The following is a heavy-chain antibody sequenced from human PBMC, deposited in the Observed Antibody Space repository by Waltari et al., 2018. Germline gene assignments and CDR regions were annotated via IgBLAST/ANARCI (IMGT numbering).Heavy chain of an antibody. CDR1: GGSFSGYY. CDR2: INHSGST. V-gene: IGHV4-34*01. D-gene: IGHD6-19*01. J-gene: IGHJ4*02. Sequence: QVQLQQWGAGLLKPSETLSLTCAVYGGSFSGYYWSWIRQPPGKGLEWIGEINHSGSTNYNPSLKSRVTISVDTSKNQFSLKLSSVTAADTAVYYCARGLNWKSSGPFRDYWGQGTLVTVSS. CDR3: ARGLNWKSSGPFRDY.